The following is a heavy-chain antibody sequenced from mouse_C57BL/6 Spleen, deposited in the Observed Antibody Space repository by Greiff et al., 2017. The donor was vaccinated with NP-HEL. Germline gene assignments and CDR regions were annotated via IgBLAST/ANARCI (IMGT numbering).Heavy chain of an antibody. CDR3: ARRMDY. Sequence: EVQLQQSGPELVKPGASVKIPCKASGYTFTDYNMDWVKQSHGKSLEWIGDINPNNGCTIYKQKFKGKATLTVDKSSSTAYMELRSLTSEDTAVYYCARRMDYWGQGTSVTVSS. CDR1: GYTFTDYN. V-gene: IGHV1-18*01. CDR2: INPNNGCT. J-gene: IGHJ4*01.